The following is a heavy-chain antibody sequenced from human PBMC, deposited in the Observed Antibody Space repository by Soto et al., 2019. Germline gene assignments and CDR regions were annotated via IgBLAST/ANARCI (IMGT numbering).Heavy chain of an antibody. V-gene: IGHV5-10-1*01. D-gene: IGHD3-3*01. CDR1: GYSFTSYW. J-gene: IGHJ6*02. CDR3: ATHEEPWPPEGLSYYCYCGMDV. Sequence: GEYLKISCKGSGYSFTSYWISWVRQMPGKGQEWMGRVDPSDSYTNYSPSFQGHVTISPDKSISTAYLQWSRLKASDTAMYYCATHEEPWPPEGLSYYCYCGMDVWGQETSVAVSS. CDR2: VDPSDSYT.